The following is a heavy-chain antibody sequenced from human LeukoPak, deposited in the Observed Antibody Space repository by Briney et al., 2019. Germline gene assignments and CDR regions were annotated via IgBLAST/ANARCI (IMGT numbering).Heavy chain of an antibody. CDR1: GFTFSTYS. J-gene: IGHJ3*02. Sequence: GGSLRLSCAASGFTFSTYSMTWVRQAPGKGLEWVSSISYSSYHIYYADSMKGRFTVSRDNAKNSLYLQMNSLRAEDTAVYHCARDGLGFDIWGQGTVVTVSS. CDR2: ISYSSYHI. V-gene: IGHV3-21*01. CDR3: ARDGLGFDI.